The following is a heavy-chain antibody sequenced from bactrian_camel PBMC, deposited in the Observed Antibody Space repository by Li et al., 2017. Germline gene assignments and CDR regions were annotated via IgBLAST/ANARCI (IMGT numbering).Heavy chain of an antibody. Sequence: HVQLVESGGALVQPGGSLRLSCVASRFTFNEYGMSWLRQAPGKGLEWVSGIFAEGDKTYYADSVKGRFTISRDNAKNTLYLQMDSLTPEDTAVYYCATDTGRKGRTLTAFCTSWLRGGQGTQVTVS. J-gene: IGHJ4*01. CDR3: ATDTGRKGRTLTAFCTSWLR. CDR1: RFTFNEYG. V-gene: IGHV3S7*01. D-gene: IGHD6*01. CDR2: IFAEGDKT.